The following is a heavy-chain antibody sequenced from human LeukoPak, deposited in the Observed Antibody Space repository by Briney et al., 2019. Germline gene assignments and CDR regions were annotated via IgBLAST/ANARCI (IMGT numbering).Heavy chain of an antibody. D-gene: IGHD6-13*01. J-gene: IGHJ4*02. Sequence: ASVKVSCKASGGTFSGYAISWVRQAPGQGLEWMGGIIPIFGTANYAQKFQGRVTITADESTSTAYMELSSLRSEDTAVYYCASGAAAGTFDYWGQGTLVTVSS. CDR1: GGTFSGYA. V-gene: IGHV1-69*01. CDR3: ASGAAAGTFDY. CDR2: IIPIFGTA.